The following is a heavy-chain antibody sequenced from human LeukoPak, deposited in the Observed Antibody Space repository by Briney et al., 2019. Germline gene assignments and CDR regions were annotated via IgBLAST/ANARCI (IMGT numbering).Heavy chain of an antibody. CDR2: INLDGNGR. D-gene: IGHD3-3*01. V-gene: IGHV3-7*01. Sequence: PGGSLRLSCAASGFTFTDYWMSWVRQAQGKGLEGVANINLDGNGRFYVDSVKGRFTISRDNNKKSVYLQMNSLRAEDTAVYYCARDTDDFQGLDIWGQGTRVTVSS. J-gene: IGHJ3*02. CDR3: ARDTDDFQGLDI. CDR1: GFTFTDYW.